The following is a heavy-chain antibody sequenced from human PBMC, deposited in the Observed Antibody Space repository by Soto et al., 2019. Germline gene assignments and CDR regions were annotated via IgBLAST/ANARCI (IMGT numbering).Heavy chain of an antibody. CDR1: GFTFSSYS. J-gene: IGHJ6*02. D-gene: IGHD4-17*01. Sequence: LRLSCAASGFTFSSYSMNWVRQAPGKGLEWVSSISSSSSYIYYADSVKGRFTISRDNGKNSLYLQMNSLRAEDTAVYYCARVTVMEFFYYYYGMDVWGQGTTFTVSS. CDR3: ARVTVMEFFYYYYGMDV. CDR2: ISSSSSYI. V-gene: IGHV3-21*01.